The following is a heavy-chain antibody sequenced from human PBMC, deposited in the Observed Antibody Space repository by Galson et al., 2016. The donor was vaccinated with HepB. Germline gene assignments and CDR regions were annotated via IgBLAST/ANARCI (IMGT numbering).Heavy chain of an antibody. V-gene: IGHV1-69*13. D-gene: IGHD2-2*01. CDR1: GGMFSSYA. CDR2: IIPIFGTP. Sequence: SVKVSCKASGGMFSSYAISWVRQAPGQGLEWMGGIIPIFGTPTYAPNFQGRVTITADESTTTAFLHLTSLRSEDAAIYYCATALPAPSLPSGMDVWGQGTTVTVSS. J-gene: IGHJ6*02. CDR3: ATALPAPSLPSGMDV.